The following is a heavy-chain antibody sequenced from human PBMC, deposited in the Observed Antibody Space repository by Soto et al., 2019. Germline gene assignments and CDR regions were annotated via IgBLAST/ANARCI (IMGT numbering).Heavy chain of an antibody. D-gene: IGHD6-13*01. CDR3: TTALATGYSSSWYGVLNWFDP. CDR1: GFTFSSYA. J-gene: IGHJ5*02. V-gene: IGHV3-23*01. CDR2: ISGSGGST. Sequence: PGGSLRLSCAASGFTFSSYAMSWVRQAPGKGLEWVSAISGSGGSTYYADSVKGRFTISRDNSKNTLYLQMNSLKTEDTAVYYCTTALATGYSSSWYGVLNWFDPWGQGTLVTVSS.